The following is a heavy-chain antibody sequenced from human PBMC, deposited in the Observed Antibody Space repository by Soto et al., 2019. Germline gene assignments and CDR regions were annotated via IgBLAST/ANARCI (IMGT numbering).Heavy chain of an antibody. CDR2: ISGSGGST. V-gene: IGHV3-23*01. J-gene: IGHJ5*02. CDR3: AKWAGVRLGFDP. D-gene: IGHD6-19*01. CDR1: GFTFSSYA. Sequence: EVQLLESGGVLVQPGGSLRLSCAASGFTFSSYAMSWVRQAPGKGLEWVSAISGSGGSTYYADSVKGLFTISRDNSKNTLYLQMNSLRAEDTAVYYCAKWAGVRLGFDPWGQGTLVTVSS.